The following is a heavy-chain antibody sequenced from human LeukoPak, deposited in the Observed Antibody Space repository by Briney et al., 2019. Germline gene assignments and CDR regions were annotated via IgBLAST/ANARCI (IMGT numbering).Heavy chain of an antibody. CDR2: IYPGDSGT. D-gene: IGHD6-19*01. J-gene: IGHJ6*02. V-gene: IGHV5-51*01. Sequence: GESLKISCKGSGYSFTSYWIGWVRQMPGKGLEWMGIIYPGDSGTRYSPSFQGQVTISADKSISTAYLQWSSLKASDTAMYYCARVLTGLAVAGYYYYYGMDVWGQGTTVTVSS. CDR1: GYSFTSYW. CDR3: ARVLTGLAVAGYYYYYGMDV.